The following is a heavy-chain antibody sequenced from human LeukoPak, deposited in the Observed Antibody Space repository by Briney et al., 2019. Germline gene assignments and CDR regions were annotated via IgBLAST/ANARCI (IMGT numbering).Heavy chain of an antibody. CDR3: ARTVAYGDYPYYFDY. Sequence: GRSLRLSCAASGFTFSSYAMHWVRQAPGKGLEWVAVISYDGSNKYYADSVKGRFTISRDNSKNTLYLQMNSLRAEDTAVYYCARTVAYGDYPYYFDYWGQGTLVTVSP. CDR2: ISYDGSNK. D-gene: IGHD4-17*01. J-gene: IGHJ4*02. V-gene: IGHV3-30*04. CDR1: GFTFSSYA.